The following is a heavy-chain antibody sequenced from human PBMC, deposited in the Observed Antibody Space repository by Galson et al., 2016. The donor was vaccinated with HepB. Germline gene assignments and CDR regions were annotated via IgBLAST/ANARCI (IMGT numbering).Heavy chain of an antibody. J-gene: IGHJ4*02. V-gene: IGHV3-23*01. D-gene: IGHD3-16*01. CDR1: GFTFRSYG. CDR3: IKDLQYDVDFF. Sequence: SLRLSCAASGFTFRSYGMSWVRQAPGKGLQWGSTINDDATRTHYADSVRGRFTISRDNYKNTLYLQMKRLRADDTALYYCIKDLQYDVDFFWCQGILVTVSS. CDR2: INDDATRT.